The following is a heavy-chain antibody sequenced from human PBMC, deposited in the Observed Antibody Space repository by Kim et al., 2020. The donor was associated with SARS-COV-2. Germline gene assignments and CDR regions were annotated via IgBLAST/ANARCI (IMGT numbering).Heavy chain of an antibody. J-gene: IGHJ3*02. CDR2: LYYSGST. V-gene: IGHV4-59*13. D-gene: IGHD1-26*01. Sequence: SETLSLTCTVSGGSISSYYWSWIRQPPGKGLEWIGYLYYSGSTNYNPSLKSRVTISVDTSKNQFSLKLSSVTAADTAVYYCARGGWELDAFDIWGQGTMVTVSS. CDR3: ARGGWELDAFDI. CDR1: GGSISSYY.